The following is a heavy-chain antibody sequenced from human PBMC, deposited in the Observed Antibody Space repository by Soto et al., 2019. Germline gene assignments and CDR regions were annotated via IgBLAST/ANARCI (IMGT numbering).Heavy chain of an antibody. V-gene: IGHV1-2*02. CDR1: GYTITAHL. CDR2: INAKSGGT. Sequence: VASVKVACTASGYTITAHLLHWVRQAPGQGLEWMGWINAKSGGTDYAQKFQDRVTMSRDTSINTAYMQLSSLRSEDTAMYYCASPCGSYPEDVFYFWGQGSMVTGS. CDR3: ASPCGSYPEDVFYF. J-gene: IGHJ3*01. D-gene: IGHD1-26*01.